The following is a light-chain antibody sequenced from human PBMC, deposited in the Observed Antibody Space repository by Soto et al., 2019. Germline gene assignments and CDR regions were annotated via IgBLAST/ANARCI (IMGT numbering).Light chain of an antibody. CDR2: SAT. CDR1: EDVRHD. V-gene: IGKV1-6*01. J-gene: IGKJ1*01. CDR3: LQANNYPWM. Sequence: IPMTQSPSTLSTSVGDRVTITCRTSEDVRHDLAWFQQRPGKAPNLLIYSATRLQSGVPSRFSGSGSGTDFTLIISSLQPKDFATYYCLQANNYPWMFGLGTKVDI.